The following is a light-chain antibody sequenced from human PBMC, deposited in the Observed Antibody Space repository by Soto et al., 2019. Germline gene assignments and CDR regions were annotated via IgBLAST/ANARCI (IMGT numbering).Light chain of an antibody. J-gene: IGKJ4*01. V-gene: IGKV3-15*01. CDR2: GAS. CDR3: QQYNNWPLT. CDR1: QSVSSN. Sequence: EIVMTQSPATLSVSPGERATLSCRASQSVSSNLAWYQQKPGQAPRLLIYGASTRANGISDRFSGSGSGTEFTLTISSLQSEDFAVYYCQQYNNWPLTFGGGTKVEIK.